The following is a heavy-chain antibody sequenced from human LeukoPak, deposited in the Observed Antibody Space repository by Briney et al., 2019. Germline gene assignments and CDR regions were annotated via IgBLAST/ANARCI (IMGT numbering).Heavy chain of an antibody. CDR1: GYTLTELS. V-gene: IGHV1-24*01. Sequence: ASVNVSCKVSGYTLTELSMHWVRQAPGKGLEWMGGFDPEDGETIYAQKFQGRVTMTEDTSTDTAYMELNSLRAEDTAVYYCVTESPRFLNWLDQNAWGQGTLVTVSS. CDR3: VTESPRFLNWLDQNA. D-gene: IGHD3-9*01. J-gene: IGHJ4*02. CDR2: FDPEDGET.